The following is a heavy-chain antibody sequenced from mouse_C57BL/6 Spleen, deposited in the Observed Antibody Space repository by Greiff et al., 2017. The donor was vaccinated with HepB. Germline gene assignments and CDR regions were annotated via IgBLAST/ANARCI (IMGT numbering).Heavy chain of an antibody. D-gene: IGHD2-4*01. CDR1: GYTFTSYW. J-gene: IGHJ1*03. V-gene: IGHV1-64*01. CDR2: IHPNSGST. CDR3: HYDYDEYIDV. Sequence: VQLQQPGAELVKPGASVKLSCKASGYTFTSYWMHWVKQRPGQGLEWIGMIHPNSGSTNYNEKFKSKATLTVDKSSSTAYMQLSSLTSEDSAVYYCHYDYDEYIDVWGTGTTVTVSS.